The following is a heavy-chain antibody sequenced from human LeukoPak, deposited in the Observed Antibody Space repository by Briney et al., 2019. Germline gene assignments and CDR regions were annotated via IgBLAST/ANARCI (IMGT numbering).Heavy chain of an antibody. Sequence: SVKVSCKASGGTFISYAISWVRQAPGQGLEWMGGIIPIFGTANYAQKFQGRVTITADESTSTAYMELSSLRSEDTAVYYCARDRANYYDSSGYHYFDYWGQGTLVTVSS. V-gene: IGHV1-69*01. CDR2: IIPIFGTA. CDR1: GGTFISYA. D-gene: IGHD3-22*01. J-gene: IGHJ4*02. CDR3: ARDRANYYDSSGYHYFDY.